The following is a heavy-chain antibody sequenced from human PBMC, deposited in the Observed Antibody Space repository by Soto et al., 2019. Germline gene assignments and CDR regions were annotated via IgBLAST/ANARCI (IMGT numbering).Heavy chain of an antibody. CDR1: GASVRSYH. J-gene: IGHJ5*02. D-gene: IGHD4-17*01. V-gene: IGHV4-4*07. CDR2: VQMSGTT. Sequence: QVRLQESGPGLVKPSETLSLTCAVSGASVRSYHWSWIRQAAGKGLEWIGRVQMSGTTNYNPSLKTRVTMSLDTSKKEVSLRMTSVTAADTAVYFCAKDRSTVGWFDPWGQGILVTVSS. CDR3: AKDRSTVGWFDP.